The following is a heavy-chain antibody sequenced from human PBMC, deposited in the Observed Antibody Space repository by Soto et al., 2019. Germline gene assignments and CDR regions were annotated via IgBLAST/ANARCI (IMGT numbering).Heavy chain of an antibody. Sequence: EVQLVESGGGLVKPGGSLRLSCVASGFTFSDSAMNWVRQAPGKGLEWVSSITHSSRFISYSDSVKGRFTISRDNAQNSVYLELNSLNPEDTAVYYCARGGGSLSYWGQGTLVTVSS. CDR3: ARGGGSLSY. CDR2: ITHSSRFI. CDR1: GFTFSDSA. D-gene: IGHD1-26*01. V-gene: IGHV3-21*01. J-gene: IGHJ4*02.